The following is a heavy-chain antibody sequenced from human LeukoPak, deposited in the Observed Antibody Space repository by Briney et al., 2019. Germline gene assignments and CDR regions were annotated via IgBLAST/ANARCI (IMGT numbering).Heavy chain of an antibody. CDR3: ARLRFFPFYYMDV. CDR2: ISSSGSTI. Sequence: GGSLRLSCAASGFTFSDYYMSWIRQAPGKGLEWVSYISSSGSTIYYADSVKGRFTISRDNAKNSLYLQMNSLRAEDTAVYYCARLRFFPFYYMDVWDKGTTVTVSS. CDR1: GFTFSDYY. J-gene: IGHJ6*03. D-gene: IGHD3-3*01. V-gene: IGHV3-11*04.